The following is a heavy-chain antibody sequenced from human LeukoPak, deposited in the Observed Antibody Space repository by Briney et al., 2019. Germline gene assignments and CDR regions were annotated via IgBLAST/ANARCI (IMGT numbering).Heavy chain of an antibody. CDR3: ARAPNPRYSSSSSNPSGFDY. J-gene: IGHJ4*02. CDR1: GYTFTIYD. D-gene: IGHD6-6*01. CDR2: MNPNSGNT. Sequence: ASVKVSCKASGYTFTIYDINLVRLAPGQGLEWMGWMNPNSGNTGYAQKFQGRVTMTRNTSISTAYMELSRLRSEDTAVYYCARAPNPRYSSSSSNPSGFDYWGQGTLVTVSS. V-gene: IGHV1-8*01.